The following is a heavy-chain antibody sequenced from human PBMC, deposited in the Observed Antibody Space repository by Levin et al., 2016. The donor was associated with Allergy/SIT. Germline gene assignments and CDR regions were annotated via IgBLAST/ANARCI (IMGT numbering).Heavy chain of an antibody. CDR2: INHSGST. CDR1: GGSISGYY. V-gene: IGHV4-34*01. Sequence: SETLSLTCTVSGGSISGYYWSWIRQPPGKGLEWIGEINHSGSTNYNPSLKSRVTISVDTSKNQFSLKLSSVTAADTAVYYCARGVGYYGSGSKNAFDIWGQGTMVTVSS. D-gene: IGHD3-10*01. J-gene: IGHJ3*02. CDR3: ARGVGYYGSGSKNAFDI.